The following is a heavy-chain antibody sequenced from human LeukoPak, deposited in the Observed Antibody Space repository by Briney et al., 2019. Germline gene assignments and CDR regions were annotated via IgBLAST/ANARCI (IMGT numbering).Heavy chain of an antibody. Sequence: GGSLRLSCAASGFTFSSYSMNWVRQAPGKGLEWVTFISSSRSYIYYADSVKGRFTISRDNAKNSLYLQMNSLRAEDTAVYYCARFIAAPYYFDYWGRGTLVTVSS. CDR3: ARFIAAPYYFDY. CDR1: GFTFSSYS. D-gene: IGHD6-13*01. V-gene: IGHV3-21*01. CDR2: ISSSRSYI. J-gene: IGHJ4*02.